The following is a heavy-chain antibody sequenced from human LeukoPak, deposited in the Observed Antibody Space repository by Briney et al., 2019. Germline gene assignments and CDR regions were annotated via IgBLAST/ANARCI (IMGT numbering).Heavy chain of an antibody. V-gene: IGHV3-23*01. CDR3: ARVAVSGPTGWFDS. CDR2: ISGSGGST. D-gene: IGHD2-8*02. CDR1: GFTVSSNY. J-gene: IGHJ5*01. Sequence: PGGSLRLSCAASGFTVSSNYMTWVRQAPGKGLEWVSAISGSGGSTYYADSVKGRFTISRDNVDNVVYLQMNSLGAEDTAVYYCARVAVSGPTGWFDSWGQGTLVIVSS.